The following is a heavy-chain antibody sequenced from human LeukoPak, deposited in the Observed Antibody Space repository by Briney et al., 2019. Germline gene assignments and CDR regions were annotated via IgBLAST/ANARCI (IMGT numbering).Heavy chain of an antibody. CDR3: VMGSGQGFDY. D-gene: IGHD3-10*01. CDR2: IYYSGST. Sequence: PSETLSLTCTVSGGSISSGGYYWSWIRQHPGKGLEWIGYIYYSGSTYYNPSLKSRVTISVDTSKNQFSLKLSSVTAADTAVYYCVMGSGQGFDYWGQGTLVTVSS. J-gene: IGHJ4*02. V-gene: IGHV4-31*03. CDR1: GGSISSGGYY.